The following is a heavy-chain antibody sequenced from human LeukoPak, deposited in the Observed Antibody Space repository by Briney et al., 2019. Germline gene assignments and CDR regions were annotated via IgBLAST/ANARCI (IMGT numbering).Heavy chain of an antibody. V-gene: IGHV4-59*01. CDR2: IYYSGST. CDR1: GGSISSYY. D-gene: IGHD1-1*01. CDR3: ARVGGTNYYYYGMDV. Sequence: SETLSLTCTVSGGSISSYYWSWIRQPPGKGLEWIGYIYYSGSTNYNPSLKSRVTISADTSKNQFSLKLSSVTAADTAVYYCARVGGTNYYYYGMDVWGQGTTVTVSS. J-gene: IGHJ6*02.